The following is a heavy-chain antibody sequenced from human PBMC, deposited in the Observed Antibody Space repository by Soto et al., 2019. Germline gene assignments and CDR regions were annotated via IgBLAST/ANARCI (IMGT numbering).Heavy chain of an antibody. J-gene: IGHJ3*02. V-gene: IGHV4-59*01. D-gene: IGHD3-22*01. Sequence: SETLSLTCTVSGGSISSYYWSWIRQPPGKGLEWIGYIYYSGSTNYNPSLKSRVTISVDTSKNQFSLKLSSVTAADTAVYYCARNYYDRGAFDIWGQGTMVTVS. CDR1: GGSISSYY. CDR3: ARNYYDRGAFDI. CDR2: IYYSGST.